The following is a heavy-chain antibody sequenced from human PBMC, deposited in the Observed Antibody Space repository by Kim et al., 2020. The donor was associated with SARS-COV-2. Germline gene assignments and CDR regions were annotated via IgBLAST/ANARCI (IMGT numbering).Heavy chain of an antibody. D-gene: IGHD3-22*01. Sequence: ASVKVSCKVSGYTLTELSMHWVRQAPGKGLEWMGGFDPEDGETIYAQKFQGRVTMTEDTSTDTAYMELSSLRSEDTAVYYCATAWRHYYDSSGLRGGELLRYWGQGTLVTVSS. J-gene: IGHJ4*02. CDR3: ATAWRHYYDSSGLRGGELLRY. CDR2: FDPEDGET. V-gene: IGHV1-24*01. CDR1: GYTLTELS.